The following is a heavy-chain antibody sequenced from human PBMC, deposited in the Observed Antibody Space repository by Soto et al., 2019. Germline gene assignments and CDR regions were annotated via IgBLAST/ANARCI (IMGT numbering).Heavy chain of an antibody. CDR2: IYYSGST. CDR1: GGSISSYY. D-gene: IGHD3-22*01. V-gene: IGHV4-59*01. CDR3: SRVGNEYYYDSSGYYYYFDY. Sequence: SETLSLTCTVSGGSISSYYWSWIRQPPGKGLERIGYIYYSGSTNYNPSLKSRVTISVDTSKNQFSLKLSSVTAADTAVYYCSRVGNEYYYDSSGYYYYFDYWGQGTLVTVSS. J-gene: IGHJ4*02.